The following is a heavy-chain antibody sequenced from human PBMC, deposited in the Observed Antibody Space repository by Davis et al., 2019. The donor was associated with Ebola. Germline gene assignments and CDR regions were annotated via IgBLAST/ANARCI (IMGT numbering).Heavy chain of an antibody. CDR1: GFTVSSNY. CDR2: IYSGGST. J-gene: IGHJ4*02. V-gene: IGHV3-66*01. Sequence: GESLKISCAASGFTVSSNYMSWVRQAPGKGLEWVSVIYSGGSTYYADSVKGRFTISRDNSKNTLYLQMNSLRAEDTAVYYCARDVVVATAGLYYFDYWGQGTLVTVSS. D-gene: IGHD5-12*01. CDR3: ARDVVVATAGLYYFDY.